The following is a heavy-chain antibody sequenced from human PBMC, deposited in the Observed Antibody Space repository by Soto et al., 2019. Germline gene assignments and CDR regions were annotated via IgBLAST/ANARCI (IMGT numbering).Heavy chain of an antibody. J-gene: IGHJ4*02. CDR2: ISGSGGST. V-gene: IGHV3-23*01. D-gene: IGHD5-12*01. CDR3: AKDPDIVATITV. Sequence: GGSLRLSCAASGFTFSSYAMSWVRQAPGKGLEWVSTISGSGGSTYYADSVKDRFTISRDNSKNTIYLQMNSLRAEDTAIYYCAKDPDIVATITVWGQGTLVTVSS. CDR1: GFTFSSYA.